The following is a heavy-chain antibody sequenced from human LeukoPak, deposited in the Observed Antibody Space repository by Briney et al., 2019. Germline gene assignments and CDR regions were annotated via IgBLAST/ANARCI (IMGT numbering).Heavy chain of an antibody. Sequence: GGSLRLSCAASGFTFRSYGMHWVRQAPGKGLEWVAFIRYDGSNKYYADSVKGRFTISRDNSKNTLYLQMNSLRAEDTAVYYCAKEHGGSSWYEDAFDIWGQGTMVTVSS. D-gene: IGHD6-13*01. CDR2: IRYDGSNK. CDR1: GFTFRSYG. J-gene: IGHJ3*02. V-gene: IGHV3-30*02. CDR3: AKEHGGSSWYEDAFDI.